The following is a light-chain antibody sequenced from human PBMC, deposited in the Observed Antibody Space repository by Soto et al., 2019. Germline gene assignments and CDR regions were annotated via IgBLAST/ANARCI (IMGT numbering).Light chain of an antibody. CDR3: QQSYGAPPT. Sequence: DIQMTQSPSSLSASVGERVSITCRASQSISRRLNWYQHKPGKAPKLLIFSASTLQSGAPSRFSGSGSGTDFTLTISTLQPEDFATYYCQQSYGAPPTFGQGTKVDIK. CDR2: SAS. V-gene: IGKV1-39*01. CDR1: QSISRR. J-gene: IGKJ1*01.